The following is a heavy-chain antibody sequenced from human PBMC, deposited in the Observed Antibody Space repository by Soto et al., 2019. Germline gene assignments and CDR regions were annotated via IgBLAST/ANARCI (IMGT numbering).Heavy chain of an antibody. J-gene: IGHJ4*02. CDR2: INPNSGGT. Sequence: ASVKVSCKASGYTFTGYYMHWVRQAPGKGLEWMGWINPNSGGTNYAQKFQGWVTMTRDTSISTAYMELSRLRSDDTAVYSFATGRAPLSNYCGQGTLVTVSS. CDR3: ATGRAPLSNY. CDR1: GYTFTGYY. V-gene: IGHV1-2*04. D-gene: IGHD3-10*01.